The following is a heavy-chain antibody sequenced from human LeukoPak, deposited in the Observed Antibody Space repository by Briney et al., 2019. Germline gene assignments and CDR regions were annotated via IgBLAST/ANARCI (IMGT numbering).Heavy chain of an antibody. CDR1: GFTFSGYA. D-gene: IGHD4-17*01. CDR2: ISSTGGTI. CDR3: AKSDPYGDSLIEI. J-gene: IGHJ4*02. Sequence: AGGSLRLSCAASGFTFSGYAMNWVRQAPGKGLEWLSHISSTGGTIYYADSVKGRLTVSRDNAKNSLYLQMSSLRAEDTAVYYCAKSDPYGDSLIEIWGQGALVTVSS. V-gene: IGHV3-48*03.